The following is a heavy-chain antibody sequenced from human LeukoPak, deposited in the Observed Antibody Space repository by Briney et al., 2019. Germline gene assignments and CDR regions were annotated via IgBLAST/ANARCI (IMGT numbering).Heavy chain of an antibody. CDR2: IYYSGST. V-gene: IGHV4-59*01. D-gene: IGHD3-16*01. CDR3: ARSGGVWYFDY. CDR1: GGSISSYY. Sequence: PSETLSLTCTVSGGSISSYYWSWIRQPPGKGLEWIGYIYYSGSTKYNPSLKSRVTISVDTSKNQFSLKLSSVTAADTAVYYCARSGGVWYFDYWGQGTLVTVSS. J-gene: IGHJ4*02.